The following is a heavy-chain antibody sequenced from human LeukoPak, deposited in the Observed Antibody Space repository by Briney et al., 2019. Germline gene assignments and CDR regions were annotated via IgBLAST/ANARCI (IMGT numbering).Heavy chain of an antibody. V-gene: IGHV4-59*08. CDR3: ARLSSGWYTGTNWFDP. CDR1: GGSISSYY. CDR2: IYYSGST. J-gene: IGHJ5*02. Sequence: SETLSLTCTVSGGSISSYYWSWIRQPPGKGLEWIGYIYYSGSTNYNPSLKSRVTIPVDTSKNQFSLKLSSVTAADTAVYYCARLSSGWYTGTNWFDPWGQGTLVTVSS. D-gene: IGHD6-19*01.